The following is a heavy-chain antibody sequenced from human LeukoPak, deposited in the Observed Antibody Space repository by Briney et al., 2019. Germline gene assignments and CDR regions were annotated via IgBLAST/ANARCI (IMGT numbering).Heavy chain of an antibody. J-gene: IGHJ4*02. Sequence: ASVKVSCKVSGYTLTELSMHWVRQAPGKGLEWMGGFDPEDGETIYAQKFQGRVTMTEDTSTDTAYMELNSLRAEDTAVYYCAKSLAAAGTGGDDYWGQGTLVTVSS. CDR1: GYTLTELS. D-gene: IGHD6-13*01. CDR2: FDPEDGET. V-gene: IGHV1-24*01. CDR3: AKSLAAAGTGGDDY.